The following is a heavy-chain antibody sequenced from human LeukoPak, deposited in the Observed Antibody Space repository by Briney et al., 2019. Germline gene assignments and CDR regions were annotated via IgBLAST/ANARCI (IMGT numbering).Heavy chain of an antibody. D-gene: IGHD6-25*01. CDR1: GYTLTELS. CDR3: GLSGNYYYYYMDV. CDR2: FDPEDGET. J-gene: IGHJ6*03. V-gene: IGHV1-24*01. Sequence: ASVKVSCKVSGYTLTELSMHWVRQAPGKGLEWMGGFDPEDGETIYAQKFQGRVTMTEDTSTDTAYMELSSLRSDDTAIYYCGLSGNYYYYYMDVWGKGTTVTIPS.